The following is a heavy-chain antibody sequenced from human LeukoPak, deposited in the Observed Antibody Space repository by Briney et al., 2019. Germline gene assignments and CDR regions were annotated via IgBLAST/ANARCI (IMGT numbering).Heavy chain of an antibody. CDR1: GGSISSYY. Sequence: SETLSLTCTVSGGSISSYYWSWIRQPPGKGLEWMGYIYYSGSTNYNPSLKSRVTISVDTSKNQFSLKLSSVTAADTAVYYCARGDSSGWDDAFDIWGQGTMVTVSS. J-gene: IGHJ3*02. D-gene: IGHD6-19*01. CDR3: ARGDSSGWDDAFDI. CDR2: IYYSGST. V-gene: IGHV4-59*01.